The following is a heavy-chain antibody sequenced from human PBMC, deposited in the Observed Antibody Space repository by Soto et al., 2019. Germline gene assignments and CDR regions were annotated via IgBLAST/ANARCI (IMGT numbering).Heavy chain of an antibody. CDR2: IYYSGST. D-gene: IGHD3-10*01. V-gene: IGHV4-31*03. Sequence: SETLSLTCTVSGGSISSGGYYWSWIRQHPGKGLEWIGYIYYSGSTYYNPSLKSRVTISVDTSKNQFSLKLSSVTAADTAVYYCARDYYGSGVGYYYYGMDVWGQGTTVTVS. CDR3: ARDYYGSGVGYYYYGMDV. J-gene: IGHJ6*02. CDR1: GGSISSGGYY.